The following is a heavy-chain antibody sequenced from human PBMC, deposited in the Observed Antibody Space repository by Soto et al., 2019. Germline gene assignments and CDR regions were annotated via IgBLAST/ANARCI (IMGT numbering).Heavy chain of an antibody. V-gene: IGHV4-4*07. Sequence: QVQLQESGPGLVKASETLSLTCTVSGGSISGYFWSWIRQPAGKGLEWIGRIFPTGSTNYNPSLKSRVSMSEDTSKNQFSLKVRSVTAADTALYYCARERQLGPYYYYGMDVWGQGTTVTVSS. CDR3: ARERQLGPYYYYGMDV. J-gene: IGHJ6*02. CDR1: GGSISGYF. D-gene: IGHD6-6*01. CDR2: IFPTGST.